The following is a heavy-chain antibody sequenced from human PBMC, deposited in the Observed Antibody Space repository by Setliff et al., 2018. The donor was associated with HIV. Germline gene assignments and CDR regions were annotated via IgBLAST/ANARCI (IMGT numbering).Heavy chain of an antibody. CDR3: ARDPGTYSSVWYYFDS. D-gene: IGHD6-19*01. J-gene: IGHJ4*02. Sequence: ASVKVSCKASGNTFNSYYLHWVRQAPGQGLEWMGIINPLGGNTNYYAQKFQGRVTMTRDTSTSTVYMELSSLRSEDTAVYYCARDPGTYSSVWYYFDSWGQGTLVTVSS. CDR2: INPLGGNT. V-gene: IGHV1-46*02. CDR1: GNTFNSYY.